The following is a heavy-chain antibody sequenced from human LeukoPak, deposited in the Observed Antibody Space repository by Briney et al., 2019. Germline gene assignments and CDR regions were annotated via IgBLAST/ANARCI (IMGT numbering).Heavy chain of an antibody. J-gene: IGHJ4*02. CDR2: INPNSGGT. V-gene: IGHV1-2*06. Sequence: GASVKVSCKASGYTFTSYGISWVRQAPGQGLEWMGRINPNSGGTNYAQKFQGRVTMTRDTSISTAYMELSRLRSDDTAVYYCARVSYYYDSTLYGYWGQGTLVTVSS. CDR3: ARVSYYYDSTLYGY. D-gene: IGHD3-22*01. CDR1: GYTFTSYG.